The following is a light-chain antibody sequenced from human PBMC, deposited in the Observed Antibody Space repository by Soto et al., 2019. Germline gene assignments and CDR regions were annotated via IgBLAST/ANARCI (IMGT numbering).Light chain of an antibody. CDR3: QQSYSTPRT. CDR2: AAS. J-gene: IGKJ1*01. V-gene: IGKV1-39*01. CDR1: QPITKY. Sequence: DIQMTQSPSSLSASVGDRVTITCRASQPITKYLNWYQQKPGKAPELLIYAASSLQSGVLSRFSGTESGTDFTLTISSLHPEDFATYYCQQSYSTPRTFGQGTKVDIK.